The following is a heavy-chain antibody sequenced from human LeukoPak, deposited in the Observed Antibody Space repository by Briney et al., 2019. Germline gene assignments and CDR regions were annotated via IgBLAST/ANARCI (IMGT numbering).Heavy chain of an antibody. CDR3: AKCVTYYYNGMDV. J-gene: IGHJ6*02. Sequence: TGGSLRLSGAASGFTFRSYAMNWVRQAPGKGLEWVSGISGSGGSTYYADSVKGRFTISRDNSKNTLFLQMNSLSAEDTAIYYCAKCVTYYYNGMDVWGQGTTVTVSS. D-gene: IGHD2-21*02. CDR1: GFTFRSYA. CDR2: ISGSGGST. V-gene: IGHV3-23*01.